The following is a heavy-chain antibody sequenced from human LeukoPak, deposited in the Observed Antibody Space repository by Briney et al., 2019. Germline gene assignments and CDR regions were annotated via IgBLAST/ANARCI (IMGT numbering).Heavy chain of an antibody. Sequence: GGSLTLSCEVSGFNFISYGMSWVRQAPGKGLEWVSLIYGSGSTTNYACSMKGRSTISRDNSNKTVYLQMDSLGAEDTAVYYCVRDKYESNRSTSDIWGQGTKATVSS. CDR3: VRDKYESNRSTSDI. V-gene: IGHV3-23*03. D-gene: IGHD3-22*01. CDR2: IYGSGSTT. CDR1: GFNFISYG. J-gene: IGHJ3*02.